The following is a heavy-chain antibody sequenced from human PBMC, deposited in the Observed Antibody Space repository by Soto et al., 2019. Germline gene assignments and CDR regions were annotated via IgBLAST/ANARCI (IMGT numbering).Heavy chain of an antibody. J-gene: IGHJ4*02. D-gene: IGHD4-17*01. CDR3: ARLSTALGTDYFDY. Sequence: TSETLSLTCTVSGGSISSYYWSWIRQPPGKGLEWIGYIYYSGSTNYNTSLKSRDTISVDTSKNQFSLKLSSVTAADTAVYYCARLSTALGTDYFDYWGQGTQVTVSS. CDR2: IYYSGST. CDR1: GGSISSYY. V-gene: IGHV4-59*01.